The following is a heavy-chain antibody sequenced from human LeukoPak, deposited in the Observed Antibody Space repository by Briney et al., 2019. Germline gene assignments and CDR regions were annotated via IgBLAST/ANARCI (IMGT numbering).Heavy chain of an antibody. D-gene: IGHD5-18*01. CDR1: GYTFTGYY. J-gene: IGHJ4*02. V-gene: IGHV1-2*02. Sequence: GASVKVSCKASGYTFTGYYMHWVRQAPGQGLEWMGWISPNSGGTNYAQKFQGRVTMTRDTSISTAYMELSRLRSDDTAVYYCARGWIQLWFSFGYWGQGTLVTVSS. CDR3: ARGWIQLWFSFGY. CDR2: ISPNSGGT.